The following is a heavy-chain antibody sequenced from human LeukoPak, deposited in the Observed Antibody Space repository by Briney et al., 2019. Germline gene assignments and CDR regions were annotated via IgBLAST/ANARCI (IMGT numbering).Heavy chain of an antibody. V-gene: IGHV1-8*01. Sequence: GASVKVSCKASGYTFTSYDINWVRQATGQGLEWMGWMNPNSGNTGYAQKFQGRVTMTRNTSISTAYMELSSLRSEDTAVYYCARGLGILLVPAAPYYFDYWGQGTLVTVSS. CDR3: ARGLGILLVPAAPYYFDY. J-gene: IGHJ4*02. D-gene: IGHD2-2*01. CDR1: GYTFTSYD. CDR2: MNPNSGNT.